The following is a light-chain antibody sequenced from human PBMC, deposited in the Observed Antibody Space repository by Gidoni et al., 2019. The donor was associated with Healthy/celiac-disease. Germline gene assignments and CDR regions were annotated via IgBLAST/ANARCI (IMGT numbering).Light chain of an antibody. J-gene: IGKJ1*01. V-gene: IGKV1-27*01. CDR1: QGISKY. Sequence: DIQMTQSPSSLSASVGDRVTITCRASQGISKYLAWYQQKPGKVPKLLIYAASTLQSGVPSRFSGSGSGTDFTLTISSLQPEDVATYYCQKYNSAPPTFXXXTKVEIK. CDR2: AAS. CDR3: QKYNSAPPT.